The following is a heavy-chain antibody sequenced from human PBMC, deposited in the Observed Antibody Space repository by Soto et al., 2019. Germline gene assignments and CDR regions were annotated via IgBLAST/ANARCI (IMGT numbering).Heavy chain of an antibody. CDR3: ATGVIWIGYFTVDS. V-gene: IGHV1-69*13. Sequence: SVKVSCKASGGSFGKSAINWVRQTPGQGLEWLGGLIPVYRTLNYAQKFQGRVTITADESTGTAYMTLSSLASDDTAVYYCATGVIWIGYFTVDSWGQGTRVTVSS. J-gene: IGHJ4*02. CDR1: GGSFGKSA. CDR2: LIPVYRTL. D-gene: IGHD3-3*01.